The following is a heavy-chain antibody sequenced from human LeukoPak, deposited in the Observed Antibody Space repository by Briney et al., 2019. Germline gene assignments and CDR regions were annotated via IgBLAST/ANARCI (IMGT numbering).Heavy chain of an antibody. CDR3: AKGVYSTSWWSVDY. J-gene: IGHJ4*02. Sequence: GGSLRLSCAASGFTFNNYAMTWVRQAPGKGLEWVSGISGSGASTYYADSVRGRFTISRDNSKDTLYLQVSSLRAEDTAVYYCAKGVYSTSWWSVDYWGQGTLVTVSS. D-gene: IGHD2-2*01. V-gene: IGHV3-23*01. CDR1: GFTFNNYA. CDR2: ISGSGAST.